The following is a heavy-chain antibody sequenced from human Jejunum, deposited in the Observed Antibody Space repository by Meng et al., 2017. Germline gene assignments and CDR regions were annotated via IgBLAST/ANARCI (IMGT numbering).Heavy chain of an antibody. Sequence: QVQQREAVPGLGKHSGTLSLTCAVSGVSTSSNHWWSWVRQPPGQGLEWIGEMYHGGSTNYNPSLKSRVNISVEKSKNQFSLKLTSVTAADTAVYYCAKRPEDRGYSNFDYWGQGTLVTVSS. J-gene: IGHJ4*02. V-gene: IGHV4-4*02. D-gene: IGHD3-22*01. CDR1: GVSTSSNHW. CDR3: AKRPEDRGYSNFDY. CDR2: MYHGGST.